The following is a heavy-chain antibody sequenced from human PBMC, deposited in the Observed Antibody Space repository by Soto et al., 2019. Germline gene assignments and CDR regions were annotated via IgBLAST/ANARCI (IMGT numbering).Heavy chain of an antibody. CDR3: AINSRTAFEL. J-gene: IGHJ4*02. D-gene: IGHD3-3*02. CDR1: GFTFSTYW. Sequence: GGSLRLSCAASGFTFSTYWMSWVRQAPGKGLEWVANIRQDGREKYYVDSLKGRFTISRDNAKNSLYLQMNSLTAEDTAVYYWAINSRTAFELRGQGTPVTGSS. V-gene: IGHV3-7*05. CDR2: IRQDGREK.